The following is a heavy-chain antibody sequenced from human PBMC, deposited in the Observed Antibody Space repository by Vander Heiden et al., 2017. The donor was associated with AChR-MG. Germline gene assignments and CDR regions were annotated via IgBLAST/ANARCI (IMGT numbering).Heavy chain of an antibody. V-gene: IGHV3-23*01. CDR2: ISGSGGST. CDR3: AKAIAEKYYFDY. J-gene: IGHJ4*02. CDR1: GFPLSSYA. D-gene: IGHD6-13*01. Sequence: EVQLLESGGGLGQPGGSLRLSCAASGFPLSSYARGWVRQAPGKGLEWVSAISGSGGSTYYADSVKGRFTISRDNSKNTLYLQMNSLRAEDTAVYYCAKAIAEKYYFDYWGQGTLVTVSS.